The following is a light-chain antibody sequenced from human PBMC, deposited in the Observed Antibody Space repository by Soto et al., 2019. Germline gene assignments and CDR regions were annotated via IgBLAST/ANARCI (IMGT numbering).Light chain of an antibody. CDR1: QSISSW. V-gene: IGKV1-5*03. CDR2: KAS. Sequence: DIQMTQSPSTLSASVGDKVTITCPASQSISSWLAWYQQKPGTAPKLLIYKASTLQSGVPSRFSGSGSGTEFTLTISSLQPDDSATYYCQQYNDNWTFGQGTKVDIK. CDR3: QQYNDNWT. J-gene: IGKJ1*01.